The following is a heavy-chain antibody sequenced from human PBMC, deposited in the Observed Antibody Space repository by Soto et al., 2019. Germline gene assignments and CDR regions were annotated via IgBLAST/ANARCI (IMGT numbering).Heavy chain of an antibody. CDR3: AREVGAAMGEAFDI. CDR2: IGGSSRSI. CDR1: VFTFTTSA. J-gene: IGHJ3*02. V-gene: IGHV3-21*01. D-gene: IGHD5-18*01. Sequence: PGGSLRLSCVGSVFTFTTSAMNWVRQAPGKGLEWVSSIGGSSRSIYYADSVKGRFTISRDNTKNSLYLQMNSLTVEDTALYFCAREVGAAMGEAFDIWGQGTMVTVSS.